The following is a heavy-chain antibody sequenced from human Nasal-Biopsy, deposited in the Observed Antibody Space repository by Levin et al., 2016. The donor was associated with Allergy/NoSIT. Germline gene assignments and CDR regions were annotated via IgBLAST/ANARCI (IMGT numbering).Heavy chain of an antibody. D-gene: IGHD3-10*01. CDR2: ITWNSGNR. Sequence: LSLTCTASGFIFGDYAMDWVRQLPGKGLEWVSGITWNSGNRAYADSVRGRFTISRDNAKSSLYLQMNSLRPEDTALYYCAKNRRGGDGSVSYHDSWGQGTLVTVSS. CDR3: AKNRRGGDGSVSYHDS. V-gene: IGHV3-9*01. CDR1: GFIFGDYA. J-gene: IGHJ4*02.